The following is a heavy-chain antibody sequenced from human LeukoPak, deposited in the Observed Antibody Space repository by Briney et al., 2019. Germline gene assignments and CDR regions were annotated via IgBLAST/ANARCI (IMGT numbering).Heavy chain of an antibody. J-gene: IGHJ4*02. V-gene: IGHV3-23*01. D-gene: IGHD6-13*01. CDR1: GFTFSSYA. Sequence: GGSLRLSCAASGFTFSSYAMSWVRQAPGKGLEWVSAISGSGAGTYYADSVKGRFTISRDNSKNTLYLQMHSLRAEDTAVYYCSTNTSSWSFDYWGQGTLVTVSS. CDR2: ISGSGAGT. CDR3: STNTSSWSFDY.